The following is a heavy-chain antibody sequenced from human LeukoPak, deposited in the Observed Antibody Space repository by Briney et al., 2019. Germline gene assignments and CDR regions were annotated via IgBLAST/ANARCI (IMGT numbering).Heavy chain of an antibody. J-gene: IGHJ4*02. CDR3: ARGDCSSTSCYTFDY. D-gene: IGHD2-2*02. CDR1: GGSFSGYY. V-gene: IGHV4-34*01. Sequence: SETLSLTCAVYGGSFSGYYWSWIRQPPGEGLEWSGEINHSGSTNYNPSLKSRVTISVDTSKNQFSLELSAVNAADTAVYYCARGDCSSTSCYTFDYWGQGTLVTVSS. CDR2: INHSGST.